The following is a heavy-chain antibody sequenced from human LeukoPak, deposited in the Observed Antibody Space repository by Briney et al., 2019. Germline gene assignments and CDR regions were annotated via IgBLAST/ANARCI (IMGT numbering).Heavy chain of an antibody. CDR2: ISYDGRNK. Sequence: GSLRLSCAASGFTFNNYGMHWVRQAPGKGLEWVAVISYDGRNKHYPDSVKGRFTISRDNSKNTLYLQLNSLRAEDTAVFYCAKVSAPQDSSGQNWFDPWGQGTLVTVSS. D-gene: IGHD3-22*01. CDR3: AKVSAPQDSSGQNWFDP. CDR1: GFTFNNYG. V-gene: IGHV3-30*18. J-gene: IGHJ5*02.